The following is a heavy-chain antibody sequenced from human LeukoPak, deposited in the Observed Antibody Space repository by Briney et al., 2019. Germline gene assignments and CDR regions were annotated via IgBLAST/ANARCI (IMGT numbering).Heavy chain of an antibody. J-gene: IGHJ6*02. CDR2: ICYSGST. CDR3: ARQNDFWSGYYFYYYYGMDV. D-gene: IGHD3-3*01. Sequence: SETLSLTCTVSGGSISSSSYYWGWIRQPPGKGLEWIGSICYSGSTYYNPSLKSRVTISVDTSKNQFSLKLSSVTAADTAVYYCARQNDFWSGYYFYYYYGMDVWGQGTTVTVSS. CDR1: GGSISSSSYY. V-gene: IGHV4-39*01.